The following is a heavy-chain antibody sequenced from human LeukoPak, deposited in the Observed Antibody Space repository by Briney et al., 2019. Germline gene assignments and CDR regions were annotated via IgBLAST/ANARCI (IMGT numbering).Heavy chain of an antibody. Sequence: ATVKVSCKPSGYNFNGYYIHWVRQAPGQGLEWLGWINPDSGDTHFAQRFHGRVTMTRDTSNTTVYVEVSSLRAEDTAVYYCARVEASGYDYGAFDYWGQGTLVTVSS. V-gene: IGHV1-2*02. D-gene: IGHD5-12*01. J-gene: IGHJ4*02. CDR1: GYNFNGYY. CDR3: ARVEASGYDYGAFDY. CDR2: INPDSGDT.